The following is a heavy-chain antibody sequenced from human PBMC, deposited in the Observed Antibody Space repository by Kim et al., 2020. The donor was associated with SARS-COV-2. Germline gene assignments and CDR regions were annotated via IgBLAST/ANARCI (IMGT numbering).Heavy chain of an antibody. D-gene: IGHD4-17*01. CDR3: ARSPDLTVISDY. Sequence: SETLSLTCTVSGGSISSSSYYWGWIRQPPGKGLEWIGSIYYSGSTYYNPSLKSRVTISVDTSKNQFSLKLSSVTAADTAVYYCARSPDLTVISDYWGQGTLVTVSS. J-gene: IGHJ4*02. CDR1: GGSISSSSYY. V-gene: IGHV4-39*01. CDR2: IYYSGST.